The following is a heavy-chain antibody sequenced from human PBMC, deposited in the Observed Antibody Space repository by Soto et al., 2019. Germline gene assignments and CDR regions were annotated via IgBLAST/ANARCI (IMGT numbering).Heavy chain of an antibody. CDR1: GGSISSSNW. CDR2: IYHSGST. J-gene: IGHJ6*02. D-gene: IGHD6-6*01. V-gene: IGHV4-4*02. Sequence: PSETLSLTCAVSGGSISSSNWWSWVRQPPGKGLEWIGEIYHSGSTNYNPSLKSRVTISVDKSKNQFSLKLSSVPAADTAVYYCARVEQLGGHYSYYGMDVWGQGTTVTVSS. CDR3: ARVEQLGGHYSYYGMDV.